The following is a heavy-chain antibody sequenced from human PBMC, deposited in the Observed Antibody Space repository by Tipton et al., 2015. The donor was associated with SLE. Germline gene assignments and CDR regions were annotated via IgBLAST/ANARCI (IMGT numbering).Heavy chain of an antibody. D-gene: IGHD2-15*01. CDR2: IYTSGST. Sequence: TLSLTCTVSGGSISSSSYYWSWIRQPAGKGLEWIGRIYTSGSTNYNPSLKSRVTMSVDTSKNQFSLKLSSVTAADTAVYYCARVVAATREYYFDYWGQGTLVTVSS. V-gene: IGHV4-61*02. J-gene: IGHJ4*02. CDR1: GGSISSSSYY. CDR3: ARVVAATREYYFDY.